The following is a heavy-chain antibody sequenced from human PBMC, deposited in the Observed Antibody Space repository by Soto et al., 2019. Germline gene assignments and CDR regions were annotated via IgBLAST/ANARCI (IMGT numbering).Heavy chain of an antibody. J-gene: IGHJ1*01. V-gene: IGHV1-46*01. D-gene: IGHD6-19*01. CDR2: INPSGGST. Sequence: QVQLVQSGAEVKKPGASVKVSCKASGYTFTSYYMHWVRQAPGQGLEWMGIINPSGGSTSYAQKFQGRVTMTRDPATSTVYMELSSLRSEETAVYYCATAGIAVAGPYAEYFQHWGQGTLVTVSS. CDR1: GYTFTSYY. CDR3: ATAGIAVAGPYAEYFQH.